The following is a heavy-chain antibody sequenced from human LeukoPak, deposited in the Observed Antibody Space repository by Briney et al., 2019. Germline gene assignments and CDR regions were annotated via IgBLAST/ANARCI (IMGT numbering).Heavy chain of an antibody. D-gene: IGHD1-26*01. CDR2: ISFSNKYI. CDR1: GFTFSSYS. J-gene: IGHJ4*02. CDR3: ARPSVVGPIH. Sequence: GGSLRLSCAASGFTFSSYSIAWVRQAPGKGLEWVSSISFSNKYIYYGDSVKGRFTISRDNAKNSVYLQMNSLRVEDTAVYYCARPSVVGPIHWGQGTLVTVSS. V-gene: IGHV3-21*01.